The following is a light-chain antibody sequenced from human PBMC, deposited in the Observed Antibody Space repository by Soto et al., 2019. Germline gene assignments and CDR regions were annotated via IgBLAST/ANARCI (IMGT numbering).Light chain of an antibody. Sequence: QSALTQPPSASGSPGQSVTISCTGTSSVVGGYNYVSWYQQHPGRAPKLMIYEVSKRPSGVPDRFSGSKSGNTASLTVSGLQTEDEADYYCSSYAGSNNQVFGTGTKLTVL. V-gene: IGLV2-8*01. J-gene: IGLJ1*01. CDR2: EVS. CDR3: SSYAGSNNQV. CDR1: SSVVGGYNY.